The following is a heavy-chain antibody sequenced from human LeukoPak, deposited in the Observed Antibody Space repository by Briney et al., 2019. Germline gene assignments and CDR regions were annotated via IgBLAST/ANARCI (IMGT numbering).Heavy chain of an antibody. CDR3: ARPNYDFWSGDPNNWFDP. Sequence: VASVKVSCKASGYTFTGYYMHWVRQAPGRGLEWMGWINPNSGGTNYAQKFQGRVTMTRDTSISTAYMELSRLRSGDTAVYYCARPNYDFWSGDPNNWFDPWGQGTLVTVSS. CDR2: INPNSGGT. V-gene: IGHV1-2*02. J-gene: IGHJ5*02. D-gene: IGHD3-3*01. CDR1: GYTFTGYY.